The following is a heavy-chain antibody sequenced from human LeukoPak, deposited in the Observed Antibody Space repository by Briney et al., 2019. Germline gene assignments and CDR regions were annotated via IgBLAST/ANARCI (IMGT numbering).Heavy chain of an antibody. Sequence: QAGGSLRLSCAASGFTFSSYAMNWVRQAPGKGLEWISTISGGGGTKYYANSVKGRFTVSRDNSKNTLYLQMNTLTVEDAAVYYCAKEGGYGSNSWYYWGQGTLVTVSS. CDR3: AKEGGYGSNSWYY. CDR2: ISGGGGTK. V-gene: IGHV3-23*01. D-gene: IGHD6-13*01. CDR1: GFTFSSYA. J-gene: IGHJ4*02.